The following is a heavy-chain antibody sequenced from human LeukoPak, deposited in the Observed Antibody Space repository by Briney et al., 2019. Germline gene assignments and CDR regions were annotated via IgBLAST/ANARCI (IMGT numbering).Heavy chain of an antibody. V-gene: IGHV4-4*07. D-gene: IGHD4-17*01. J-gene: IGHJ3*02. Sequence: SETLSLTCTVSGGSISTYFWSWIRQPAGKGLEWIGRLYTSGSTNYNPSLKSRLTMSADTSKNQFSLNLRSVTAADTAVYYCARRATVVTNAFDIWGQGTMVTVSS. CDR1: GGSISTYF. CDR2: LYTSGST. CDR3: ARRATVVTNAFDI.